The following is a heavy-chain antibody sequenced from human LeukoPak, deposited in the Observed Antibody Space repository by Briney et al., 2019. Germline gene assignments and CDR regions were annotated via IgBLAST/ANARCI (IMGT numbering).Heavy chain of an antibody. J-gene: IGHJ4*02. CDR1: GFTFDEYT. D-gene: IGHD3-10*01. Sequence: GGSLRLSCAASGFTFDEYTMHWVRQAPGKGLEWVSGISWNSGSIGYADSVKGRFTISRDNAKNSLYLQMNSLRAEDTALYYCAKDLHYYGSGSSFDYWGQGTLVTVSS. CDR2: ISWNSGSI. CDR3: AKDLHYYGSGSSFDY. V-gene: IGHV3-9*01.